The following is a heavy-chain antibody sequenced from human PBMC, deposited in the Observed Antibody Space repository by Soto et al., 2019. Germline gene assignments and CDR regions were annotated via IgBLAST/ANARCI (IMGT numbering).Heavy chain of an antibody. CDR3: ARGDSRGSFFDH. CDR2: IYHTGST. Sequence: QVQLQESGPGLVKPSETLSLTCTVPGGSISSYYWSWIRQPPGKGLELIGYIYHTGSTNYNPSLKSQITLSADTSKNQFSLKLSSVTAADTAMYYCARGDSRGSFFDHWGQGTLVTVSS. D-gene: IGHD3-22*01. V-gene: IGHV4-59*01. J-gene: IGHJ4*02. CDR1: GGSISSYY.